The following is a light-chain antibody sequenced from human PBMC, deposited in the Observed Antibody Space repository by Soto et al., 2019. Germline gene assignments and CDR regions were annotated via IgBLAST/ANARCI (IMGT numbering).Light chain of an antibody. J-gene: IGKJ1*01. CDR2: DVS. CDR1: QSIGSR. CDR3: QQYDSYL. V-gene: IGKV1-5*01. Sequence: DLQMTQSPATLSASVGDRVTIACRASQSIGSRLAWYQQKPGKAPKILIYDVSSLKSEVPPRFSGSGSGTEFTLTISGLQPDDFATYYCQQYDSYLFGQGTKVEVK.